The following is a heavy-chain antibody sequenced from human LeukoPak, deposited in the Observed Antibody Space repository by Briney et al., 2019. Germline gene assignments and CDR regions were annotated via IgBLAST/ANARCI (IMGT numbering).Heavy chain of an antibody. Sequence: SETLSLTCTVSGGSISSSSYYWGWIRQPPGKGLEWIGSVYYSGNTYYYPSLKSRVTISIDTSKNQFSLRLTSVTAPDTAVYYCARGKMYYDSLQPPNPADLPGPPRFDFWGQGTLVTVSS. CDR1: GGSISSSSYY. J-gene: IGHJ4*02. CDR3: ARGKMYYDSLQPPNPADLPGPPRFDF. D-gene: IGHD3-22*01. V-gene: IGHV4-39*01. CDR2: VYYSGNT.